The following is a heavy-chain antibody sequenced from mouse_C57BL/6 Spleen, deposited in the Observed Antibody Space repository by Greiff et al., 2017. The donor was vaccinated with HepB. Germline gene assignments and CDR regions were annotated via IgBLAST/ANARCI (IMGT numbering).Heavy chain of an antibody. V-gene: IGHV14-4*01. Sequence: VHLQQSAAELVRPGASVKLSCTASGFNIKDDYMHWVKQRPEQGLEWIGWIAPENGDTESASKFQGKATITADTSSNTAYLQLSSLTSEDTAVEYCTTWGTVCVDYWGQGTTLTVSS. D-gene: IGHD1-1*01. CDR2: IAPENGDT. CDR1: GFNIKDDY. CDR3: TTWGTVCVDY. J-gene: IGHJ2*01.